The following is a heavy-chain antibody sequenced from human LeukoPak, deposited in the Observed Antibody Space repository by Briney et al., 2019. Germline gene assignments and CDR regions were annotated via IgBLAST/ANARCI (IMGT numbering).Heavy chain of an antibody. CDR2: ISGSGGST. CDR1: GFTFSSYA. CDR3: AKESGYGYEAYYFDY. J-gene: IGHJ4*02. V-gene: IGHV3-23*01. D-gene: IGHD5-12*01. Sequence: PGGSLRLSCAASGFTFSSYAMTWVRQAPGKGLEWVSAISGSGGSTYYADSVKGRFTISRDNSKNTLYLQMNSLRAEDTAVYYCAKESGYGYEAYYFDYWGQGTLVTVSS.